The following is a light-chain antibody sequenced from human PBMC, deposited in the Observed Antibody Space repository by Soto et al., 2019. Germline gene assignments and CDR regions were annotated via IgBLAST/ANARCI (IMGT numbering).Light chain of an antibody. Sequence: DIQMTQSPSSLSASVGNRVTITCRASQSIRMYLNWYQQKPGQAPTLVISGASNLYSGVPSRFSGSGYGSEFTLTISGLLPEDFATYYCQQSDGMPYTFGQGTKLEIK. CDR1: QSIRMY. V-gene: IGKV1-39*01. J-gene: IGKJ2*01. CDR3: QQSDGMPYT. CDR2: GAS.